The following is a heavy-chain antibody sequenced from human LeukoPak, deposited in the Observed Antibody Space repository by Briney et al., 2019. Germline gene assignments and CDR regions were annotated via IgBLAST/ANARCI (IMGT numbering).Heavy chain of an antibody. Sequence: PGGSLRLSCAASGFTFSSYEMNWVRQAPGKGLEWVSYISSSSSTIYYADSVKGRFTISRDNAKNSLYLQMNSLRAEDTAVYYCARDKGSRIVGATNWFDPWGQGTLVTVSS. CDR2: ISSSSSTI. CDR1: GFTFSSYE. J-gene: IGHJ5*02. D-gene: IGHD1-26*01. V-gene: IGHV3-48*01. CDR3: ARDKGSRIVGATNWFDP.